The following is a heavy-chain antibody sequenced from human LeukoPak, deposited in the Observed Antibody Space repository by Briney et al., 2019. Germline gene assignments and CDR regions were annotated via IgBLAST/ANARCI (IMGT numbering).Heavy chain of an antibody. CDR2: ISSSGTTI. CDR3: ARGVTMVVSSRAFDL. CDR1: GFTFGDYY. V-gene: IGHV3-11*04. Sequence: PGGSLRHSCAASGFTFGDYYMTWIRQAPGKGLEWVSYISSSGTTIYYADSVKGRFTISRDNAKNSLYLQMDSLRAEETAVYFCARGVTMVVSSRAFDLWGQGTLVTVSS. J-gene: IGHJ3*01. D-gene: IGHD4/OR15-4a*01.